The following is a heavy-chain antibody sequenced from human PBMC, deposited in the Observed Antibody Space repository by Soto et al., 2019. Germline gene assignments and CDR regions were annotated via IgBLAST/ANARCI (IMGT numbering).Heavy chain of an antibody. Sequence: SVKVSCKASGGNFSRNGISWVRQAPGQGLEYMGGIIPMFGTTNYPHKFRGRVTFTADESTSTAYMELTSLRSEDTAVYFCARASGSSWFNWFDPWGQGTLVTVSS. D-gene: IGHD6-13*01. CDR3: ARASGSSWFNWFDP. V-gene: IGHV1-69*13. CDR1: GGNFSRNG. CDR2: IIPMFGTT. J-gene: IGHJ5*02.